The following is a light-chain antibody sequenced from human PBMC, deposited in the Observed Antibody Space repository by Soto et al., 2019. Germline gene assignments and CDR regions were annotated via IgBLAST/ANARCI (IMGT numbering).Light chain of an antibody. Sequence: EIVMTQSPATLSVSPGERATLSCRASQSVGSDLAWYQQRPGQAPRLLIYGASTRATAIAARFSGSGSGTEFTLTISSLQSEDFAVYYCQQYNNWPGYSFGQGTKLEIK. CDR1: QSVGSD. CDR3: QQYNNWPGYS. CDR2: GAS. V-gene: IGKV3-15*01. J-gene: IGKJ2*01.